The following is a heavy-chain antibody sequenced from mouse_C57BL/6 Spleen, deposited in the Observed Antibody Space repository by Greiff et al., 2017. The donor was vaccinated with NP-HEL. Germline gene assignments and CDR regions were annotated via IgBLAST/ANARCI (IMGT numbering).Heavy chain of an antibody. J-gene: IGHJ2*01. V-gene: IGHV1-15*01. D-gene: IGHD1-1*01. Sequence: VQLQQSGAELVRPGASVTLSCKASGYTFTDYEMHWVKQTPVHGLEWIGAIDPETGGTAYNQKFKGKAILTADKSSSTAYMELRSLTSEDSAVYYCTRRGYYYGSTLDYWGQGTTLTVSS. CDR3: TRRGYYYGSTLDY. CDR2: IDPETGGT. CDR1: GYTFTDYE.